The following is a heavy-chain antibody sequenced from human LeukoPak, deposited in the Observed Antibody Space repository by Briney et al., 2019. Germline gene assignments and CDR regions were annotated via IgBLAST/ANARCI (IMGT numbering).Heavy chain of an antibody. Sequence: GGSLRLSCAASGFTFSSYAMSWVRQAPGKGLEWVSAISGSGGSTYYADSVKGRFTISRDNAKNSLYLQMNSLRAEDTAVYYCVRDRYYDSSGYPLQHWGQGTLVTVSS. CDR2: ISGSGGST. D-gene: IGHD3-22*01. V-gene: IGHV3-23*01. CDR3: VRDRYYDSSGYPLQH. J-gene: IGHJ1*01. CDR1: GFTFSSYA.